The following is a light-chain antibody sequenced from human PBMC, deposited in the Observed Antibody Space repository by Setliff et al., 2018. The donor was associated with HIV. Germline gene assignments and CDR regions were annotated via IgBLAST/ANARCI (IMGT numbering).Light chain of an antibody. J-gene: IGLJ3*02. CDR2: DDS. V-gene: IGLV3-21*03. CDR3: QVWDSSSDHWV. CDR1: NIGSKS. Sequence: SYELTQPPSVSVAPGKTARITWGGNNIGSKSVHWYQQKPGQAPVLVVYDDSDRPSGIPERFSGSNSGNTATLTISRVEAGDEADYYCQVWDSSSDHWVFGGGTKVTVL.